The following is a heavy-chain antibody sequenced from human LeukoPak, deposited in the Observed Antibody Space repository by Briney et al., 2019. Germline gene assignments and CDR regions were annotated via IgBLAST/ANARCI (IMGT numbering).Heavy chain of an antibody. D-gene: IGHD1-26*01. J-gene: IGHJ4*02. CDR3: ARDEWDLDY. CDR2: IYRSGST. Sequence: PSETLSLTCAVSGYSISSADYWGWIRQPPGAGLEWIGSIYRSGSTYYNPSLKSRVTISVDTSKNQFSLKLSSVTAADTAVYYCARDEWDLDYWGQGTLVTVSS. CDR1: GYSISSADY. V-gene: IGHV4-38-2*02.